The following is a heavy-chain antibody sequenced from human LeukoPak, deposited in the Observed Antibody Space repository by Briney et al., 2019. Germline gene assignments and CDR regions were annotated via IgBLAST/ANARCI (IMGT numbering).Heavy chain of an antibody. V-gene: IGHV1-2*02. J-gene: IGHJ4*02. Sequence: ASVKVSCKASGYTFTDYYIHWVRQAPGQGLEWMGYLNPHSGGTSSPQKFQGRVTMTTDASISTAYMELSRLTSDDTAVYYCAREGNGLLSKDLDYWGQGTLVTVSS. CDR2: LNPHSGGT. CDR3: AREGNGLLSKDLDY. D-gene: IGHD2-15*01. CDR1: GYTFTDYY.